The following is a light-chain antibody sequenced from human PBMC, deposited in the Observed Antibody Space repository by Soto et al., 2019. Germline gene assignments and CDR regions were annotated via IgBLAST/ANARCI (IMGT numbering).Light chain of an antibody. CDR1: QTISSW. CDR2: KAS. Sequence: DIQMTQSPSTLSGSVGDRVTITCRASQTISSWLAWYQQKPGKAPKLLIYKASTLKSGVPSRFSGSGSGTEFTLTISSLQPDDFATYYCQHYNSYWTFAQGTKVDIK. J-gene: IGKJ1*01. V-gene: IGKV1-5*03. CDR3: QHYNSYWT.